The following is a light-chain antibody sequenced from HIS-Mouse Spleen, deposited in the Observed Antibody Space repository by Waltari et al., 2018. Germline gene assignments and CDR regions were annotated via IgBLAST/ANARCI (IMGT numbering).Light chain of an antibody. J-gene: IGLJ1*01. CDR3: CSYAGSYTGV. CDR2: DVS. V-gene: IGLV2-11*01. Sequence: QSALTQPRSVSGSPGQSVTISCTGTSSDVGGYNYVSWYQQHPGKAPKLMMYDVSKRPSGVPDRVSGSKSGNTSSLTISGLQAEDEADYYCCSYAGSYTGVFGTGTKVTVL. CDR1: SSDVGGYNY.